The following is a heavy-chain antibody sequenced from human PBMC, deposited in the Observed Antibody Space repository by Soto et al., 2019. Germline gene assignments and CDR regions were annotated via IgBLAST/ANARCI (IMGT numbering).Heavy chain of an antibody. CDR1: GFTFSTHA. V-gene: IGHV3-30-3*01. D-gene: IGHD6-13*01. Sequence: QVQLVESGGGVVQPGRSLRLSCAASGFTFSTHAMHWFRQAPGKGLECVAIVSFDGSNKYYADSVKCRFTISRDNSKNTRYLQMSGLTPEDTAFYYCARDQTGITTAGGGRIDHWGQGTLVTVSS. CDR3: ARDQTGITTAGGGRIDH. CDR2: VSFDGSNK. J-gene: IGHJ4*02.